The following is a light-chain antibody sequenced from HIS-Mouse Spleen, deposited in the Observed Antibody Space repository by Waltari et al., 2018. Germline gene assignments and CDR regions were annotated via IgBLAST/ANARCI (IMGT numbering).Light chain of an antibody. CDR2: WAS. J-gene: IGKJ1*01. CDR3: QQYYSTPPT. V-gene: IGKV4-1*01. CDR1: QSVLYSSNNKNY. Sequence: DILMTQSPDSLAVSLCERATINCNSSQSVLYSSNNKNYLAWYQQKPGQPPKLLIYWASTRESGVPDRFSGSGSGTDFTLTISSLQAEDVAVYYCQQYYSTPPTFGQGTKVEIK.